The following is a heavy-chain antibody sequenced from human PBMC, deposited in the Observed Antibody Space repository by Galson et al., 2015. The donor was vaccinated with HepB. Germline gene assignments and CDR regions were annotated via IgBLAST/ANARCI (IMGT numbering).Heavy chain of an antibody. CDR3: ARELGYDGFDI. J-gene: IGHJ3*02. Sequence: SLRLSCAASGLTFSSYSMNWVRQAPGKGLEWVSSITSSSSYIYYADSVKGRFTISRDNAKNSLYLQMSSLRAEDTAVYYCARELGYDGFDIWGQGTLVTVSS. CDR1: GLTFSSYS. V-gene: IGHV3-21*01. CDR2: ITSSSSYI. D-gene: IGHD5-12*01.